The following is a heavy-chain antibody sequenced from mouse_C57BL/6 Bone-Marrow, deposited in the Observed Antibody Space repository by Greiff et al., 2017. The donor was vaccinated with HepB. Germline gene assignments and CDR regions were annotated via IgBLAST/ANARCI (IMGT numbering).Heavy chain of an antibody. Sequence: QVQLQQPGAELVRPGTSVKLSCKASGYTFTSYWMHWVKQRPGQGLEWIGVIDPSDSYTNYNQKFKGKATLTVDTSSSTAYMQLSSLTSDDSAVYYCARWHVRYFDYWGQGTTLTVSS. V-gene: IGHV1-59*01. CDR2: IDPSDSYT. J-gene: IGHJ2*01. CDR1: GYTFTSYW. CDR3: ARWHVRYFDY. D-gene: IGHD3-1*01.